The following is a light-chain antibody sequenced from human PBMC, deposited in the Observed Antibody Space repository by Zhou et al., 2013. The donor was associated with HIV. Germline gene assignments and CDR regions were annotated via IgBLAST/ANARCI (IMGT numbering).Light chain of an antibody. CDR3: QQYDKWPIT. V-gene: IGKV3-15*01. J-gene: IGKJ5*01. CDR1: QTVSSY. CDR2: GAS. Sequence: EIVLTQSPGILSLSPGERATLSCWASQTVSSYLAWYQQKPGQAPRLLIYGASTRATGIPARFSGSGYGTEFTLTISSLQSEDFAVYYCQQYDKWPITFGQGTRLEIK.